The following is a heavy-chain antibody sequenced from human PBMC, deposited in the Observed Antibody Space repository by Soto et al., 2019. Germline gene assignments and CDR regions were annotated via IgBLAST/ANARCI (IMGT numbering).Heavy chain of an antibody. J-gene: IGHJ6*03. Sequence: DVQLVESGGGLVQPGGSLRLSCAASGFTVSSNYMSWVRQAPGKGLEWVSVIHSGGSTYYADSVMGRFTISRDTSKNTLYLQMNSLRAEDTAVYYCTREGSASGGYYFYYYRDVWGKGTTVTVSS. V-gene: IGHV3-66*01. CDR1: GFTVSSNY. D-gene: IGHD3-10*01. CDR3: TREGSASGGYYFYYYRDV. CDR2: IHSGGST.